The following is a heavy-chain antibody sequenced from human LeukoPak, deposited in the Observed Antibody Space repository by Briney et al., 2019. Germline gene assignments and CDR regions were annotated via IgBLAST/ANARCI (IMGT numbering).Heavy chain of an antibody. CDR3: ARVSPIYQLFFWFDP. D-gene: IGHD2-2*02. CDR1: GYTFTDYY. J-gene: IGHJ5*02. V-gene: IGHV1-2*02. CDR2: INANNGDT. Sequence: ASVKVSCKASGYTFTDYYIHWVRQGPGQRLDWMGWINANNGDTKYAQKFQGRVTMTRDTSINTAYMDLASLRSDDSAIYYCARVSPIYQLFFWFDPWGQGTLVTVSS.